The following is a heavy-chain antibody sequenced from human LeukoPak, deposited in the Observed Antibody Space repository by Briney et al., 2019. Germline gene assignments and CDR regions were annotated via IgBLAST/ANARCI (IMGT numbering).Heavy chain of an antibody. J-gene: IGHJ6*03. Sequence: SETLSLTCTVSGGSISSYYWSWIRQPPGKGLEWIGSIYYSGSTYYNPSLKSRVTISVDTSKNQFSLKLSSVTAADTAVYYCARVGRGSSSWYSYYYYYMDVWGKGTTVTVSS. CDR3: ARVGRGSSSWYSYYYYYMDV. V-gene: IGHV4-59*12. CDR1: GGSISSYY. D-gene: IGHD6-13*01. CDR2: IYYSGST.